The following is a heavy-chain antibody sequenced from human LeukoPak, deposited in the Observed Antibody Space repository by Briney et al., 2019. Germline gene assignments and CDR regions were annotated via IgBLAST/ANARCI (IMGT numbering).Heavy chain of an antibody. Sequence: GGSLRLSCAASGFTFSTYGLHWVRQAPGKGPEWVAVISNDGSNKYHAESVRGRFTISRDNSKNTLHLQMNSLRAEDTAVYYCAKDAGHCSGGSCYRQDYWGQGTLVTVSS. J-gene: IGHJ4*02. V-gene: IGHV3-30*18. CDR3: AKDAGHCSGGSCYRQDY. CDR2: ISNDGSNK. D-gene: IGHD2-15*01. CDR1: GFTFSTYG.